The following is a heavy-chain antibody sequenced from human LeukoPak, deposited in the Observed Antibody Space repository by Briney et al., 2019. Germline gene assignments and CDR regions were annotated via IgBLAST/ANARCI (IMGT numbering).Heavy chain of an antibody. V-gene: IGHV3-7*01. J-gene: IGHJ3*02. CDR3: ARDYDSSGYYAVNDAFDI. CDR2: IKQDGSEK. CDR1: GFTFSSYW. Sequence: GGSLRLSCAASGFTFSSYWMSWVRQAPGKGLEWVANIKQDGSEKYCVDSVKGRFTISRDNAKNSLYLQMNSLRAEDTAVYYCARDYDSSGYYAVNDAFDIWGQGTMVTVSS. D-gene: IGHD3-22*01.